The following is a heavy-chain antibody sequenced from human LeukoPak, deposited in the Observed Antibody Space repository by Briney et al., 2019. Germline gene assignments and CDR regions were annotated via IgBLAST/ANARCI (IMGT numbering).Heavy chain of an antibody. CDR1: GFTFNTYA. J-gene: IGHJ4*02. D-gene: IGHD3-10*01. CDR3: AKRESAMVRGVLDY. CDR2: ISGSGGSI. Sequence: GSLSLSCAASGFTFNTYAMSWVRQAPGKGLEWVSDISGSGGSIYYADSVKGRFTISRDNSKNTLYLQMNSLRAEDTAVYYCAKRESAMVRGVLDYWGQGTLVTVSS. V-gene: IGHV3-23*01.